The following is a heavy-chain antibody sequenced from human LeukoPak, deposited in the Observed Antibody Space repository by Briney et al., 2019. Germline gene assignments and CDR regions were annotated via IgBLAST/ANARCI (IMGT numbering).Heavy chain of an antibody. CDR1: GGSFSGYY. V-gene: IGHV4-34*01. J-gene: IGHJ4*02. CDR2: INHSGST. Sequence: SETLSLTCGVDGGSFSGYYWNWIRQPPGRGLEWIGEINHSGSTNYNPSLKRRVTISVDTSQNQFSVRLSSVTAADTAVYYCARGRYLTTGGGAAAGFLDYWGQGTLVTVSS. D-gene: IGHD6-13*01. CDR3: ARGRYLTTGGGAAAGFLDY.